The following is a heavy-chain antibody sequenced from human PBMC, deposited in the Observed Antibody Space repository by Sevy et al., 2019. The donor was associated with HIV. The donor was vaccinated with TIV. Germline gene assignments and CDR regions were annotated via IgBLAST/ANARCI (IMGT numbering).Heavy chain of an antibody. CDR1: GFTFSSYG. CDR2: ISYDGSNK. Sequence: GGSLRLSCAASGFTFSSYGMHWVRQAPGKGLERVAVISYDGSNKYYADSVKGRFTISRDNSKNTLYLQMNSLRAEDTAVYYCAKDRRFGESLYYFDYWGQGTLVTVSS. V-gene: IGHV3-30*18. J-gene: IGHJ4*02. D-gene: IGHD3-10*01. CDR3: AKDRRFGESLYYFDY.